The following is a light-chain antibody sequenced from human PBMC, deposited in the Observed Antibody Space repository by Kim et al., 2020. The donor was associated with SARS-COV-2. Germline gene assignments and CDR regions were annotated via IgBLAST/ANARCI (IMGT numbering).Light chain of an antibody. Sequence: QSALTQPASVSGSLGQSVTVSCTGTSSDVGGYNYVSWYQQHPGKAPKLMIYDVTSRPSGISDRFSGSKSDNTASLTISGLQADDEADYYCSSYTSSSTVVFGGGTKVTVL. J-gene: IGLJ2*01. V-gene: IGLV2-14*03. CDR2: DVT. CDR1: SSDVGGYNY. CDR3: SSYTSSSTVV.